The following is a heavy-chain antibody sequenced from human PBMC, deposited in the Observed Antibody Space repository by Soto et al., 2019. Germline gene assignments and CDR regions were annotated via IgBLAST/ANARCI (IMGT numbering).Heavy chain of an antibody. V-gene: IGHV4-4*02. CDR1: GCSISNNDW. CDR3: ARARTDAEGFDYYYGMDV. D-gene: IGHD3-10*01. J-gene: IGHJ6*02. CDR2: IYHGGST. Sequence: SETLSLTCTVSGCSISNNDWWSWVRQPPGKTLEWIGDIYHGGSTNYNPALKSRITISTDKSENQFSLRLTSATAADTAVYYCARARTDAEGFDYYYGMDVWGQGATVTVSS.